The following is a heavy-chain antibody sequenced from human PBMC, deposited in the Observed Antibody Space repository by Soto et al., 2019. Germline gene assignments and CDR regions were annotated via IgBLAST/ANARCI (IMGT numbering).Heavy chain of an antibody. CDR2: IYYSGST. V-gene: IGHV4-31*03. CDR1: GGSISSGGYY. J-gene: IGHJ4*02. Sequence: PSETLSLTCTVSGGSISSGGYYWSWIRQHPGKGLEWIGYIYYSGSTYYNPSLKSRVTISVDTSKNQFSLKLSSVTAADTAVYYCASIGYSYGFSIGYFDYWGQGTLVTVSS. D-gene: IGHD5-18*01. CDR3: ASIGYSYGFSIGYFDY.